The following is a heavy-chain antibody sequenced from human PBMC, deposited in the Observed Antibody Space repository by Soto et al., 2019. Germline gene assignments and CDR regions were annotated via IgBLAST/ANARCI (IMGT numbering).Heavy chain of an antibody. CDR1: GGTFSSYT. CDR3: AEMPTYYDFWNAHTVSGMDV. D-gene: IGHD3-3*01. Sequence: ASVKVSCKASGGTFSSYTISWVRQAPGQGLEWMGRIIPILGIANYAQKFQGRVTITADKSTSTAYMELSSLRAEDTAVYYCAEMPTYYDFWNAHTVSGMDVWGQGTTVTVSS. J-gene: IGHJ6*02. V-gene: IGHV1-69*02. CDR2: IIPILGIA.